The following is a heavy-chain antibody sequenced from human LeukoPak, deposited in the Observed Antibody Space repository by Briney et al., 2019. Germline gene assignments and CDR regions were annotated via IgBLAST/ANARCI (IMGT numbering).Heavy chain of an antibody. CDR3: ARYPAVAGTPLGGWFDP. CDR1: GGPITVYH. J-gene: IGHJ5*02. V-gene: IGHV4-59*12. CDR2: IHYTGST. Sequence: SETLSLTCSVSGGPITVYHWIWIRQPPGKGLEFIGYIHYTGSTNYNSSLTSRISISTDTSKNQFSLKMTSVTAADTAVYYCARYPAVAGTPLGGWFDPWGQGTLVTVSS. D-gene: IGHD6-19*01.